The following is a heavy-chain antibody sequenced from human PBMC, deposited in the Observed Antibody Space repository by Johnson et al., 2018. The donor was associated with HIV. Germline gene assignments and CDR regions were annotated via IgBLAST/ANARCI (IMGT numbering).Heavy chain of an antibody. V-gene: IGHV3-30*04. CDR3: ATNSMVRGIAITYHSFDI. CDR1: GFTFSSYA. CDR2: ISYDGSNK. Sequence: VQLVESGGGLVQPGGSLRLSCAASGFTFSSYAMHWVRQAPGKGLEWVAVISYDGSNKYYADSVKGRFTISRDNSKNTLYLQMNSLRAEGTAVYYCATNSMVRGIAITYHSFDIWGQGTMV. D-gene: IGHD3-10*01. J-gene: IGHJ3*02.